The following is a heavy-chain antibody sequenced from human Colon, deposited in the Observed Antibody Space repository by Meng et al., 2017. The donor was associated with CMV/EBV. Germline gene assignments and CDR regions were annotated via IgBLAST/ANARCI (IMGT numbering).Heavy chain of an antibody. CDR2: IKSLSYGGTT. D-gene: IGHD5-18*01. Sequence: ASLMISCVVSGLSFTDAWMCWVRQAPGKGPEWVGRIKSLSYGGTTEYAAPVIGRFTMSRDDLKSTLYLHMNSLKTEDTGVYYCARRYNWGQGTLVTVSS. V-gene: IGHV3-15*01. CDR1: GLSFTDAW. J-gene: IGHJ4*02. CDR3: ARRYN.